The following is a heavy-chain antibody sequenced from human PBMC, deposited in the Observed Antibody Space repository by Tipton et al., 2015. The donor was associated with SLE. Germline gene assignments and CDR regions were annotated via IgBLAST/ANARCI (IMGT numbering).Heavy chain of an antibody. D-gene: IGHD5-18*01. Sequence: TLSLTCTVSGGSISSYYWSWIRQPPGKGLQRIGYIYYSGSTNYNPSLKSRVTISVDTSKNQFSLKLSSVTAADTAVYYCARDGDTATLDYWGQGTLVTVSS. CDR1: GGSISSYY. J-gene: IGHJ4*02. V-gene: IGHV4-59*01. CDR3: ARDGDTATLDY. CDR2: IYYSGST.